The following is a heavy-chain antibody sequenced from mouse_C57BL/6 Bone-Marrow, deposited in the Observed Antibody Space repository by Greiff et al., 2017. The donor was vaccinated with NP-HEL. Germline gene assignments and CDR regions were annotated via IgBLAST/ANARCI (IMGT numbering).Heavy chain of an antibody. D-gene: IGHD1-1*01. CDR3: TREGSPDYYGSLDY. J-gene: IGHJ2*01. V-gene: IGHV1-15*01. CDR2: IDPETGGT. CDR1: GYTFTDYE. Sequence: VQLQQSGAELVRPGASVTLSCKASGYTFTDYEMHWVKQTPVHGLEWIGAIDPETGGTAYNQKFKGKAILTADKSSSTAYMELRSLTSEDSAVYYCTREGSPDYYGSLDYWGQGTTLTVSS.